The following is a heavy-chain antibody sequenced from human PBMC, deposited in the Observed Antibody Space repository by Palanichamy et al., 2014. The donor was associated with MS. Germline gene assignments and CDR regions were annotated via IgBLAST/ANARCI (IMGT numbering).Heavy chain of an antibody. CDR2: ISYDGSNQ. CDR3: AKGLSMVRGDSIAMDV. D-gene: IGHD3-10*01. J-gene: IGHJ6*02. V-gene: IGHV3-30*18. CDR1: GFTFSGYATFSGYA. Sequence: QVQLVESGGGVVQPGRSLGLTCAASGFTFSGYATFSGYAMHWVRQAPGKGLEWVAVISYDGSNQYYVDSVKGRFTISRDNSKNTVYLQMNSLRADDTAVYYCAKGLSMVRGDSIAMDVWGQGTTVTVSS.